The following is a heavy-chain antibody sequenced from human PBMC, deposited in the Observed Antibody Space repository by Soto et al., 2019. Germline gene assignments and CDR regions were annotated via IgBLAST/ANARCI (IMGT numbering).Heavy chain of an antibody. CDR1: GFTFINAR. V-gene: IGHV3-15*01. CDR2: IRSETDGGTI. CDR3: TPALPLGPDY. J-gene: IGHJ4*02. Sequence: GGSLRLSCAASGFTFINARMNWVRQAPGTGLEWVGHIRSETDGGTIVYPAPVKGRFIISRDDSRNTLYLQMNNLKTEDTAVYYCTPALPLGPDYWGQGTLVTVSS.